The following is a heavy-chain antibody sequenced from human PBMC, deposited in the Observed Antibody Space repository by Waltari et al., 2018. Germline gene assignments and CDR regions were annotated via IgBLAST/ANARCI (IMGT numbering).Heavy chain of an antibody. CDR3: VKGPTWEGEPHWFGA. Sequence: EVQLVEWGGGLVQPGRSLRLSCAASGSTFNAYAMEWVRQAAGKGLEGVSGISWNGGNRGYADSVKGRFTISRDNVKNSLYLEMNSLRSEDTALYYCVKGPTWEGEPHWFGAWGQGTLVTVST. CDR2: ISWNGGNR. D-gene: IGHD1-26*01. V-gene: IGHV3-9*01. CDR1: GSTFNAYA. J-gene: IGHJ5*02.